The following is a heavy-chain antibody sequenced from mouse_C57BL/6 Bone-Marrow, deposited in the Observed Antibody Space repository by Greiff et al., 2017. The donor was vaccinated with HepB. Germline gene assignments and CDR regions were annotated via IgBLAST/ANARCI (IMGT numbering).Heavy chain of an antibody. CDR2: IDPSDSYT. J-gene: IGHJ4*01. V-gene: IGHV1-69*01. CDR3: ARGGDYPYAMDY. Sequence: QVQLQQPGAELVMPGASVKLSCKASGYTFTSYWMHWVKQRPGQGLEWIGEIDPSDSYTNYNQKFKGKSTLTVEKSSSTAYMQLSSLTSEDSAVYYCARGGDYPYAMDYWGQGTSVTVSS. D-gene: IGHD2-4*01. CDR1: GYTFTSYW.